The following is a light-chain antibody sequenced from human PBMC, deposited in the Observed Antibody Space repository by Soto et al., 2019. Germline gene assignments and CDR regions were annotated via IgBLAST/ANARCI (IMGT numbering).Light chain of an antibody. CDR1: SSDVGSYNL. J-gene: IGLJ1*01. V-gene: IGLV2-23*02. Sequence: QSVLTQPASVSGSPGQSIPISCTGTSSDVGSYNLVSWYQQHPSKAPKLKIYEVSKRPTGGSNRFSGSKFGNTASLTISGLQAEDEADYYCCSYAGSSTYVFGTGTKVTVL. CDR3: CSYAGSSTYV. CDR2: EVS.